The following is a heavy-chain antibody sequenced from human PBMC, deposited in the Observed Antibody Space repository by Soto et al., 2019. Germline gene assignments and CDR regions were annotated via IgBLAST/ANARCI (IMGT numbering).Heavy chain of an antibody. CDR2: IIPIFGTA. Sequence: SVKVSCKASGGTFSSYAISWVRQAPGQGLEWMGGIIPIFGTANYAQKFQGRVTITADESTSTAYMELSSLRSEDTAVYYCAREGCSGGSCYYYFDYWGQGTLVTVSS. J-gene: IGHJ4*02. CDR3: AREGCSGGSCYYYFDY. D-gene: IGHD2-15*01. CDR1: GGTFSSYA. V-gene: IGHV1-69*13.